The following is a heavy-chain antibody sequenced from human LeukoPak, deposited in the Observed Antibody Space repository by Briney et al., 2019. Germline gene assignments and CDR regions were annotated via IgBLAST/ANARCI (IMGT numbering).Heavy chain of an antibody. V-gene: IGHV3-23*01. CDR3: AKGSYRIQVLDY. Sequence: GGCLRLSCAASGFTFSSYAMSWVRLAPGKGLEWVSAIIGSDGTTYYADSVKGRFTISRDNSKNTLYLQMNSLRAEDTAVYYCAKGSYRIQVLDYWGQGTLVTVSS. CDR2: IIGSDGTT. CDR1: GFTFSSYA. D-gene: IGHD5-18*01. J-gene: IGHJ4*02.